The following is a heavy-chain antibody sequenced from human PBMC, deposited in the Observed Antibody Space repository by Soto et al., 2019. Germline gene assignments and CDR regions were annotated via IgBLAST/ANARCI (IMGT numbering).Heavy chain of an antibody. CDR3: ARRYCSRADCYPDS. CDR2: IDPGDSSA. V-gene: IGHV5-10-1*01. Sequence: GESLKISCHGSGYTFFSFWIVWVRQVPGKGLEWVGRIDPGDSSATYSPTLQGHVTISADRSTRSAYLQWRSLRASDTAIYFCARRYCSRADCYPDSWGQGSLVTVSS. CDR1: GYTFFSFW. J-gene: IGHJ4*02. D-gene: IGHD2-2*01.